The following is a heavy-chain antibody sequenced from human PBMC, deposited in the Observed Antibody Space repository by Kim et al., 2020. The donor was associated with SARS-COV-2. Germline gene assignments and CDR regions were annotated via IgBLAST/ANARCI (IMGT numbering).Heavy chain of an antibody. V-gene: IGHV4-34*01. CDR1: GGSFSGYY. CDR2: INHSGST. CDR3: ARGLYDSSGYYSRDDY. D-gene: IGHD3-22*01. Sequence: SETLSLTCAVYGGSFSGYYWSWIRQPPGRGLEWIGEINHSGSTNYNPSLKSRVTISVDTSKNQFSLKLSSVTAADTAVYYCARGLYDSSGYYSRDDYWGQGTLVTVSS. J-gene: IGHJ4*02.